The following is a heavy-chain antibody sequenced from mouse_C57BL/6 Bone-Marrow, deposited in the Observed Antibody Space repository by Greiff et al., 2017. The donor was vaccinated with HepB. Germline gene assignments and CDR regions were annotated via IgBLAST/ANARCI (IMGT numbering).Heavy chain of an antibody. CDR2: ISDGGSYT. V-gene: IGHV5-4*03. D-gene: IGHD2-1*01. CDR3: ARGGIYYGNYERYFDY. Sequence: DVKLVESGGGLVKPGGSLKLSCAASGFTFSSYAMSWVRQTPEKRLEWVATISDGGSYTYYPDNVKGRFTISRDNAKNNLYLQMSHLKSEDTAMYYFARGGIYYGNYERYFDYWGQGTTLTVSS. CDR1: GFTFSSYA. J-gene: IGHJ2*01.